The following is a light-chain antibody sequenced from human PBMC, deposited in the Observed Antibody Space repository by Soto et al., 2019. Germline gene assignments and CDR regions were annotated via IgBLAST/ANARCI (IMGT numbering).Light chain of an antibody. CDR2: SDN. Sequence: QSALTQPPSASGTPGQRVTISCSGSSSNIGSKSVNWYHQVAGTAPKLLIHSDNQRPSGVPDRFSGSKSGTSASLAISGLQSGDEADYYCATWDDTLNGRVFGGGTKLTVL. J-gene: IGLJ3*02. V-gene: IGLV1-44*01. CDR3: ATWDDTLNGRV. CDR1: SSNIGSKS.